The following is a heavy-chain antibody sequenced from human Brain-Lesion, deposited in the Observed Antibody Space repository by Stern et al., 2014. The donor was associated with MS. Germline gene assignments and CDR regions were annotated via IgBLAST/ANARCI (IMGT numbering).Heavy chain of an antibody. CDR3: AKHLAERPFDY. J-gene: IGHJ4*02. D-gene: IGHD1-1*01. V-gene: IGHV3-30*18. Sequence: VQLVESGGGLVQPGGSLRLSCAASGFTYTDYWMRWVRQAPGKGPGWVAVISNDGNHKYYAGSVKDRFTISRDNSKNTLYLQMNSLRVEDTAVYYCAKHLAERPFDYWGQGTLVTVSS. CDR1: GFTYTDYW. CDR2: ISNDGNHK.